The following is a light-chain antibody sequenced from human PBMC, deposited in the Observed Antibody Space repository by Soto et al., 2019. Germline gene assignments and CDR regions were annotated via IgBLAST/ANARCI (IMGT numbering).Light chain of an antibody. CDR3: CSYAGSSTSSA. CDR1: SSDVGSYNL. Sequence: QSALTQPASVSGSPGQSITISCTGTSSDVGSYNLVSWYQQHPGKAPKLMIYEGSKRPSGVSNRFSGSKSGNTASLTISGLQAEDEADYYCCSYAGSSTSSAFGGGTKLTVL. CDR2: EGS. V-gene: IGLV2-23*01. J-gene: IGLJ3*02.